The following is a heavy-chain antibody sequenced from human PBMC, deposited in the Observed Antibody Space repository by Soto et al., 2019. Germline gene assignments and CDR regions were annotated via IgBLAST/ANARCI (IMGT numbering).Heavy chain of an antibody. CDR3: VKQDDFGSDPLDY. CDR2: VNNDGRDT. Sequence: HPGGSLRLSCSASGFTSSDYAMHWVRQAPGKGLEFVSAVNNDGRDTYYADSVKGRFAISRDNSKNTLYLQMSRLRAEDTAVYYCVKQDDFGSDPLDYWGQGTLVTSPQ. CDR1: GFTSSDYA. V-gene: IGHV3-64D*06. D-gene: IGHD3-10*01. J-gene: IGHJ4*02.